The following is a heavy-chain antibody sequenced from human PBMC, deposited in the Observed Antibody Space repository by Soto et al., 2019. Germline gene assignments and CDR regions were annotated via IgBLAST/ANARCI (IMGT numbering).Heavy chain of an antibody. CDR1: GGSFSGYY. J-gene: IGHJ6*02. V-gene: IGHV4-34*01. CDR3: AREGMADYGMDV. D-gene: IGHD6-19*01. Sequence: SETLSLTCAVYGGSFSGYYWSWIRQPPGKGLEWIGEINHSGSTNYNPSLKSRVTISVDTPKNQFSLKLSSVTAADTAVYYCAREGMADYGMDVWGQGTTVTVSS. CDR2: INHSGST.